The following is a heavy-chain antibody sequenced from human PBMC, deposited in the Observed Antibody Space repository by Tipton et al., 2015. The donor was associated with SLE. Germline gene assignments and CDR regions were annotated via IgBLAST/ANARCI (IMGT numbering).Heavy chain of an antibody. CDR2: ISGSGGNT. D-gene: IGHD4-17*01. Sequence: AVSGFTFSSFAMNWVRQAPGKGLEWVSAISGSGGNTCYADSVKGRFTVSRDNSKNTLYLQMNSLRVEDTALYYCARGPDYGIRPDWFDPWGQGTLVTVSS. CDR3: ARGPDYGIRPDWFDP. CDR1: GFTFSSFA. J-gene: IGHJ5*02. V-gene: IGHV3-23*01.